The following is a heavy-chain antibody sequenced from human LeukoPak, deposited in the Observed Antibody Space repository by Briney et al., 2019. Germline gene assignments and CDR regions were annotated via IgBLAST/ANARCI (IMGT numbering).Heavy chain of an antibody. J-gene: IGHJ5*02. CDR3: ARRVTSNWFDP. D-gene: IGHD2-21*02. CDR1: GDSTTAYY. CDR2: IYYSGST. Sequence: SETLSLTCTVSGDSTTAYYWSWIRRPPGKGLEWIGYIYYSGSTNYSPSLRSRATISLETSGNQFSLKLTSVTAADTAVYYCARRVTSNWFDPWGQGTLVTVSS. V-gene: IGHV4-59*08.